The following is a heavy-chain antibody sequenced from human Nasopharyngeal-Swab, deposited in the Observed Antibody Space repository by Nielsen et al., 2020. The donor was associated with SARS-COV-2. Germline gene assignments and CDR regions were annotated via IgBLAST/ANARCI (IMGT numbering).Heavy chain of an antibody. V-gene: IGHV4-34*01. Sequence: SETLSLTCAVYGGSFSGYYWSWIRQPPGKGLEWIGEINHSGSTNYNPSLKSRVTISVDTSKNQFSLKLSSVTAADTAVYYCARARRDIVVVVAAEIALDYWGQGTLATVSS. D-gene: IGHD2-15*01. J-gene: IGHJ4*02. CDR3: ARARRDIVVVVAAEIALDY. CDR2: INHSGST. CDR1: GGSFSGYY.